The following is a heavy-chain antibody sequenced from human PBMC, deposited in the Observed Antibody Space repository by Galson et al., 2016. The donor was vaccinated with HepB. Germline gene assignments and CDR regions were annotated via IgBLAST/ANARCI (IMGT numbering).Heavy chain of an antibody. Sequence: SLRLSCAASGFTFSSYWMSWVRQAPGKGLEWVANIKQDESEKYYVDSVKGRFTISRDNSKNSLYLQMNNLRAEDTAVYYCARFPFGTTYDYWGQGTLVSVSS. D-gene: IGHD1-1*01. CDR3: ARFPFGTTYDY. CDR1: GFTFSSYW. CDR2: IKQDESEK. V-gene: IGHV3-7*03. J-gene: IGHJ4*02.